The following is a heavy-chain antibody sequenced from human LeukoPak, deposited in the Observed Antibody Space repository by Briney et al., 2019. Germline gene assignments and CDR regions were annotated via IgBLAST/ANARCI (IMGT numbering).Heavy chain of an antibody. J-gene: IGHJ6*02. CDR1: GFTFSSYA. V-gene: IGHV3-23*01. D-gene: IGHD6-19*01. CDR3: AKDQGIAVAARHYYGMDV. CDR2: ISGSGGST. Sequence: GGSLRLSCAASGFTFSSYAMSWVRQAPGKGLEWVSAISGSGGSTYYADSVKGRFTISRDNSKNTLYLQMNSLRAEDTAVYYCAKDQGIAVAARHYYGMDVWGQGTTVTVSS.